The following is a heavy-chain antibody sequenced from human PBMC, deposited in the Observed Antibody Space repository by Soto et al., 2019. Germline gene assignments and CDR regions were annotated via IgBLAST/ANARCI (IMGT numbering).Heavy chain of an antibody. CDR1: GYTFTTSH. CDR2: INPSLGRA. CDR3: AGAPYSRTSFFFDY. Sequence: ASVKVSCKASGYTFTTSHMHWVRQAPGQGLEWVGIINPSLGRANYAQKFQDRVAMTWDTSTGSFYMELSSLTSGDTAVYYCAGAPYSRTSFFFDYWGQGTLVTVSS. D-gene: IGHD6-6*01. J-gene: IGHJ4*02. V-gene: IGHV1-46*01.